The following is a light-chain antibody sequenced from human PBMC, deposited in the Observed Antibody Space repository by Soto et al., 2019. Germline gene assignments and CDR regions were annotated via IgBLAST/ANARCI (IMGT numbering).Light chain of an antibody. CDR2: GVS. Sequence: QSVLTQPRSVSGSPGQSVTISCTGTSSDVGGYNYVSWYQHLPGSAPKLLIYGVSNRPSGVPDRFSGSRSANTASLTISGLQTEDEADYYCSLYTSTSTFVFGPGTKVTVL. J-gene: IGLJ1*01. V-gene: IGLV2-18*01. CDR3: SLYTSTSTFV. CDR1: SSDVGGYNY.